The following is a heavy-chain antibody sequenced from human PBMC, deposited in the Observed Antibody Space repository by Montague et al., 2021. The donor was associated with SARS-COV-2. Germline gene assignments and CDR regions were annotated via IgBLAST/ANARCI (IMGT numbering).Heavy chain of an antibody. D-gene: IGHD3-10*01. Sequence: SETLSLTCAVSSGSFRGYYWSWIRQPPGKGLEWIGEINHSGSTTYNPSPESRVSISVDTSNKQFSLKVTSVTAADTAVYYCARLGAITLVRGITKADFSNYGMDVWGQGTTVTVSS. CDR3: ARLGAITLVRGITKADFSNYGMDV. CDR1: SGSFRGYY. J-gene: IGHJ6*02. CDR2: INHSGST. V-gene: IGHV4-34*01.